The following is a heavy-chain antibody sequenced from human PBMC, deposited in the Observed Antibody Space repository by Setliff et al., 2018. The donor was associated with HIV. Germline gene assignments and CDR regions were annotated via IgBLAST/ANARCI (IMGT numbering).Heavy chain of an antibody. V-gene: IGHV4-39*01. J-gene: IGHJ4*02. Sequence: KPSETLSLTCTVSGGSISSSRYYWGWIRQPPGKGLEWIGTIYYSGSTFYNPSFKSRVTMSVDTSKNQFSLRLTSVTAADTAVYYCVNPSGAMGDFDSWGQGTLVTVSS. CDR1: GGSISSSRYY. CDR3: VNPSGAMGDFDS. D-gene: IGHD3-16*01. CDR2: IYYSGST.